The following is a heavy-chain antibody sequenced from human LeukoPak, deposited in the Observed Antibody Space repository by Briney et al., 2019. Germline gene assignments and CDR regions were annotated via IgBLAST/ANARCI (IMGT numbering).Heavy chain of an antibody. D-gene: IGHD6-6*01. CDR3: ARKRIAARPSYYMDV. CDR2: TSHGGST. CDR1: GGSFSGYY. V-gene: IGHV4-34*01. J-gene: IGHJ6*03. Sequence: SETLSLTCAVYGGSFSGYYWSWIRQPPGKGLEWIGKTSHGGSTNYNPSLKSRVTISVDTSKNQFSLRLSSVTAADTAVYYCARKRIAARPSYYMDVWGKGTTVTVSS.